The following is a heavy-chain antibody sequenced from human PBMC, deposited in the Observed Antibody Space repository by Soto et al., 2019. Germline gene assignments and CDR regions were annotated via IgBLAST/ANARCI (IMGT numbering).Heavy chain of an antibody. Sequence: QVQLVQSGAEVKKPGASVKVSCKASGYTFTSYDINWVRQATGQGLEWMGWMNPNSGNTGYAQKFQGRVTMTRNTSISTAYMEPSSLRSEDTAVYYCARDYDLFDGMDVWGQGTTVTVSS. D-gene: IGHD3-3*01. CDR2: MNPNSGNT. CDR1: GYTFTSYD. J-gene: IGHJ6*02. V-gene: IGHV1-8*01. CDR3: ARDYDLFDGMDV.